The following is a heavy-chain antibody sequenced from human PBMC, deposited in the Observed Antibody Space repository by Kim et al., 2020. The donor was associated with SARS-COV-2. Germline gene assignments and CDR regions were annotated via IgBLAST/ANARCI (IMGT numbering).Heavy chain of an antibody. CDR3: ARDYYYYMDV. V-gene: IGHV3-48*03. CDR1: GFTFSSYE. Sequence: GGSLRLSCAASGFTFSSYEMNWVRQAPGKGLEWVSYISSSGSTIYYADSVKGRFTISRDNAKNSLYLQMNSLRAEDTAVYYCARDYYYYMDVWGKGTTVTVSS. CDR2: ISSSGSTI. J-gene: IGHJ6*03.